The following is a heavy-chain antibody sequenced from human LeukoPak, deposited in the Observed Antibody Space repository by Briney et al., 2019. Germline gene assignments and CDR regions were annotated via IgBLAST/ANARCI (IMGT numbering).Heavy chain of an antibody. V-gene: IGHV4-31*03. Sequence: SETLSLTCTVSGGSISSGGYYWSWIRQHPGKGLEWIGYIYYSGSTYYNPSLKGRVTISEDTSKNQFSLKLSSVTAADTAVYYCARDQVGSSWPSSGMDVWGQGTTVTVSS. J-gene: IGHJ6*02. CDR2: IYYSGST. CDR3: ARDQVGSSWPSSGMDV. CDR1: GGSISSGGYY. D-gene: IGHD6-13*01.